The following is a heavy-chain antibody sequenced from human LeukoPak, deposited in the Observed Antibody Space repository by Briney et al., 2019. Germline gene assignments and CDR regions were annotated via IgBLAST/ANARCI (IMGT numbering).Heavy chain of an antibody. J-gene: IGHJ6*03. CDR2: IIPILGIA. V-gene: IGHV1-69*04. CDR1: GGTFSSYA. Sequence: SVKVSCKASGGTFSSYAISWVRQAPGQGLEWMGRIIPILGIANYAQKFQGRVTITADKSTSTAYMELSSLRSEDTAVYYCARGPLYCSSTSCYIYRPSYYYYMDVWGKGTTVTVSS. D-gene: IGHD2-2*02. CDR3: ARGPLYCSSTSCYIYRPSYYYYMDV.